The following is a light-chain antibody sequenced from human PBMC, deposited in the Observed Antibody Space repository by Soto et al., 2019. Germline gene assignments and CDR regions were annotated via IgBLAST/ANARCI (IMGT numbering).Light chain of an antibody. CDR3: QHYNSYSEA. Sequence: DIQMTQSPSTLSGSVGDRVTITCRASQTISSWLAWYQQKPGKAPKLLIYKASTLKSGVPSRCSGSGSGIEFTLTISSLQPDDFATYYCQHYNSYSEAFGQGTKVDIK. V-gene: IGKV1-5*03. J-gene: IGKJ1*01. CDR1: QTISSW. CDR2: KAS.